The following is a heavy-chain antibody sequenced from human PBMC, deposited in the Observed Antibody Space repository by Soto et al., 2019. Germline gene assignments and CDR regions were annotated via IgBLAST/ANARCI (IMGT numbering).Heavy chain of an antibody. CDR1: DFSLSPYW. V-gene: IGHV3-74*03. Sequence: GALRLSCAASDFSLSPYWMHWVRQVPGRGLEWVARLSSDGFGAAYADSVKGRFFISRDIARNTLSLQMNSLRADDTAVYYCARDLGGPDYWGRGTSVTVSS. J-gene: IGHJ4*02. CDR3: ARDLGGPDY. CDR2: LSSDGFGA. D-gene: IGHD3-16*01.